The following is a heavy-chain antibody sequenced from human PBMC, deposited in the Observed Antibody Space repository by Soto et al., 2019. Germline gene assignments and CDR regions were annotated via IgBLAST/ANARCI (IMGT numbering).Heavy chain of an antibody. J-gene: IGHJ6*02. V-gene: IGHV4-39*01. D-gene: IGHD3-3*01. CDR2: IYYSGST. CDR1: GGSISGSSYY. CDR3: ERNKYDLWRGNYYYYGMDV. Sequence: SETLSLTCTVSGGSISGSSYYWGWIRQPPGKGLEWIGSIYYSGSTYYNPSLKSRVTISVDTSKDQFSLKLSSVTAADTAVYYCERNKYDLWRGNYYYYGMDVWGQGTTVTVSS.